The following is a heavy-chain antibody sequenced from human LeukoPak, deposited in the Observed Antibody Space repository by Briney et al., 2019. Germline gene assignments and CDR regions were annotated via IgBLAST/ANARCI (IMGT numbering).Heavy chain of an antibody. CDR3: ARGAASNYDSSGYYAH. CDR1: GGSISSSNW. D-gene: IGHD3-22*01. J-gene: IGHJ4*02. Sequence: SGTLSLTCAVSGGSISSSNWWSWVRQPPGKGLEWIGEVYHSGSTNYNPSLKSRVTISVDKSKNQFSLKLSSVTAADTAVYYCARGAASNYDSSGYYAHWGQGTLVTVSS. CDR2: VYHSGST. V-gene: IGHV4-4*02.